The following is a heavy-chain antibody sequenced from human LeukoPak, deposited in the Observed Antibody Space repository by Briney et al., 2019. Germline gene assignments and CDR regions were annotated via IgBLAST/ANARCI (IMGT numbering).Heavy chain of an antibody. D-gene: IGHD3-16*02. CDR3: ARVEEYYDYVWGSYRPYFDY. J-gene: IGHJ4*02. CDR2: INHSGST. V-gene: IGHV4-34*01. Sequence: SETLSLTCAVYGGSFSGYYWSWIRQPPGKGLEGIGEINHSGSTNYNPSLKSRVTISVDTSKNQFSLKLSSVTAADTAVYYCARVEEYYDYVWGSYRPYFDYWGQGTLVTVSS. CDR1: GGSFSGYY.